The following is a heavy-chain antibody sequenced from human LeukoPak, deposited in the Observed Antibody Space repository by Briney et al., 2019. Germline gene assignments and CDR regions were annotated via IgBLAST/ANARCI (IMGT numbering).Heavy chain of an antibody. J-gene: IGHJ4*02. Sequence: GGSLRLSCAASGFTFSTFAMIWVRQPPGKGLEWVSSIFPSGGEIHYADSVRGRFTISRDNSKNTLYLQMNSLRAEDTAVYYCARRAGAYLHPYDYWGQGTLVTVSS. CDR1: GFTFSTFA. CDR3: ARRAGAYLHPYDY. CDR2: IFPSGGEI. D-gene: IGHD4/OR15-4a*01. V-gene: IGHV3-23*01.